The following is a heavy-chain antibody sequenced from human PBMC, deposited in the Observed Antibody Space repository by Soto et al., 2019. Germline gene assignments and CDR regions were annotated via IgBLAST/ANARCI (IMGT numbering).Heavy chain of an antibody. CDR1: GFTFTKSG. CDR2: IGGSGRKT. Sequence: GGSLRLSCAASGFTFTKSGMSWVRQAPGKGLEWVAGIGGSGRKTYYADSVKGRFSISRDNSKSSLFLQMNSLSADDTAIYYCAKDGLSDSPSAIDYWGLGTLVTVS. J-gene: IGHJ4*02. V-gene: IGHV3-23*01. D-gene: IGHD6-13*01. CDR3: AKDGLSDSPSAIDY.